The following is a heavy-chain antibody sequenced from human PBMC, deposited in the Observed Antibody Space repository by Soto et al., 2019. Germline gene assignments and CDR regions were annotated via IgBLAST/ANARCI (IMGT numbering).Heavy chain of an antibody. Sequence: GWSLRLSCAASGFTFSSYSMNWVRQAPGKGLEWVSYISSSSSTIYYADSVKGRFTISRDNSKNTLYMQMNSLRAEDTAVYYCAKDMLRYFDWLPSDYSGQGTLVTVSS. V-gene: IGHV3-48*01. CDR2: ISSSSSTI. CDR3: AKDMLRYFDWLPSDY. J-gene: IGHJ4*02. CDR1: GFTFSSYS. D-gene: IGHD3-9*01.